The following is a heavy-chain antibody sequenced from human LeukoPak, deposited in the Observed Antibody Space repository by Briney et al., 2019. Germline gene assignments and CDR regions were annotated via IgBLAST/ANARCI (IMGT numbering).Heavy chain of an antibody. V-gene: IGHV4-59*08. CDR3: ARTSRIAARAVGDGPYWFDP. Sequence: SETLSLTCTVSGGSISSYYWSWIRQPPGKGLEWIGYIYYSGSTNYYPSLKSRVTISVDTSKNQFSLKLSSVTAADTAVYYCARTSRIAARAVGDGPYWFDPWGQGTLVTVSS. D-gene: IGHD6-6*01. CDR2: IYYSGST. CDR1: GGSISSYY. J-gene: IGHJ5*02.